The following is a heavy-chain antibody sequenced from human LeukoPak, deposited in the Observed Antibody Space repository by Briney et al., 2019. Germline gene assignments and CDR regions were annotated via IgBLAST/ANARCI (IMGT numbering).Heavy chain of an antibody. J-gene: IGHJ4*02. Sequence: SETLSLTCTVSGGSVSSYSWSWIRQPPGKGLXXXXYFYYSGSTNYNPSLKSRVTISVDTSKSQFSLELTSVTAADTAVYYCARTRSQGIAAQYFDYWGQGTLVTVSS. D-gene: IGHD6-13*01. CDR3: ARTRSQGIAAQYFDY. V-gene: IGHV4-59*08. CDR2: FYYSGST. CDR1: GGSVSSYS.